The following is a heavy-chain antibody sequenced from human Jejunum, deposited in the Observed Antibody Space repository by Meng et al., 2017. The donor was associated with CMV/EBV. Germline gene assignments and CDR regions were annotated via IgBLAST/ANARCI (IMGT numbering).Heavy chain of an antibody. CDR2: ISSSSTYI. CDR3: ARAIDYGDPNWFDT. V-gene: IGHV3-21*05. D-gene: IGHD4-17*01. Sequence: GFTFSSYEMNWVRQAPEKGLEWVSYISSSSTYIYHADSVKGRFTISRDNAKNSVYLQMNGLRAEDAAVYYCARAIDYGDPNWFDTWGQGTLVTVSS. CDR1: GFTFSSYE. J-gene: IGHJ5*02.